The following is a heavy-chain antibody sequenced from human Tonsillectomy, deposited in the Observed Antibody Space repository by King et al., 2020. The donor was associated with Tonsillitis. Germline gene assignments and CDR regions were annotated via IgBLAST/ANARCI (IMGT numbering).Heavy chain of an antibody. Sequence: DVQLVESGGGLVQPGGSLRLSCAASGFTFSSYAMSWVRQAPGKGLEWVSAISGGRRPNTYYAHSVKGRFTISRDNSKNTLYLQMNNLRAGDTALYYCAISTCGGDCNAYYFDYWGQGALATVSS. CDR2: ISGGRRPNT. CDR1: GFTFSSYA. D-gene: IGHD2-21*02. V-gene: IGHV3-23*04. CDR3: AISTCGGDCNAYYFDY. J-gene: IGHJ4*02.